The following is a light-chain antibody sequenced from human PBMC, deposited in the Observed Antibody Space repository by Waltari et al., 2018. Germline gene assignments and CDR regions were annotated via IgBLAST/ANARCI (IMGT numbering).Light chain of an antibody. Sequence: QSALPQPRSVSGSPGQSVTVSCTGASSLVSWFQQYPGKAPNLIIYDGFKRPSGVPDRFSGSKSGNTASLTISGLQAEDEADYYCCSFAGSYSYVFGSGTKVTVL. CDR3: CSFAGSYSYV. V-gene: IGLV2-11*01. CDR2: DGF. CDR1: SSLV. J-gene: IGLJ1*01.